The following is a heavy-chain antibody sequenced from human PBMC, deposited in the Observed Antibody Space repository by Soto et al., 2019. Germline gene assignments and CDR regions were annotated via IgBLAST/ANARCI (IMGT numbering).Heavy chain of an antibody. CDR3: ARGTIVARQHLDY. CDR1: GFTFSSYA. D-gene: IGHD6-6*01. CDR2: ISIRGGDE. J-gene: IGHJ4*02. V-gene: IGHV3-30*03. Sequence: QMQLVESGGGVVQPGKSLRLSCAASGFTFSSYAMHWARQAPGKGLEWVTVISIRGGDEYYAESVRGRFTISRDDSKNTLYLQMDSLRVEDTAVYYCARGTIVARQHLDYWGQGTLVTVSS.